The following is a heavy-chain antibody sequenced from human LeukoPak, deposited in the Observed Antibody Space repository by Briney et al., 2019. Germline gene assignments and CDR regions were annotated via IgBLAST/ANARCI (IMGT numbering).Heavy chain of an antibody. D-gene: IGHD6-13*01. CDR1: GGSFSGYY. V-gene: IGHV4-34*11. CDR3: ARFSSIAAAFDY. CDR2: IYYSGST. Sequence: SETLSLTCAVYGGSFSGYYWSWIRQPPGKRLEWIGYIYYSGSTNYNPSLKSRVTMSVDTSKNQFSLNLSSVTAADTAVYYCARFSSIAAAFDYWGLGTLVTVSS. J-gene: IGHJ4*02.